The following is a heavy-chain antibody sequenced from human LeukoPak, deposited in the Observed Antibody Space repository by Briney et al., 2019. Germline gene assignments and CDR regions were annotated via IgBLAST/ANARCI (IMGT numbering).Heavy chain of an antibody. CDR3: ARSIVVVTAICAFDI. D-gene: IGHD2-21*02. J-gene: IGHJ3*02. V-gene: IGHV5-51*01. CDR1: GYSFTSYW. CDR2: IYPGDSDT. Sequence: GESLKISCKGSGYSFTSYWIGWVRQMPGKGLEWMGIIYPGDSDTRYSPSFQGQVTISADKSISTAYLQWSSLKASDTAMYYCARSIVVVTAICAFDIWGQGTMVTVSS.